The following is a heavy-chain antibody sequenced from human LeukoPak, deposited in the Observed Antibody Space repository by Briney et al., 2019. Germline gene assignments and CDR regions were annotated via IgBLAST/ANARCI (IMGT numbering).Heavy chain of an antibody. J-gene: IGHJ4*02. V-gene: IGHV4-59*01. CDR1: GGSISSYY. CDR3: ARTIGGSDYRLRLYYFDY. D-gene: IGHD4-11*01. CDR2: FYYSVST. Sequence: PSETLSLTCTVSGGSISSYYWRCIRQPPGKGLGWIGYFYYSVSTNYNPSLKSRVTISVDTSKNQFSLKLSSVTAADTAVYYCARTIGGSDYRLRLYYFDYWGQGTLVTVSS.